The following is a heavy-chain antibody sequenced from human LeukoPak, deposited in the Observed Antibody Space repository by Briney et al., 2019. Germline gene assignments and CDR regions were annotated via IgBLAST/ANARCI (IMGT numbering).Heavy chain of an antibody. J-gene: IGHJ1*01. CDR3: ARALTTTMAPG. CDR1: GFTFSSYE. V-gene: IGHV3-48*03. CDR2: ISSSGSTI. Sequence: GGSLRLSCAASGFTFSSYEMNWVRQAPGKGLEWVSYISSSGSTIYYADSVKGRFTISRDNAKNSLYLQMNSLRADDTAVYYCARALTTTMAPGGGQGTMVTVSS. D-gene: IGHD5-18*01.